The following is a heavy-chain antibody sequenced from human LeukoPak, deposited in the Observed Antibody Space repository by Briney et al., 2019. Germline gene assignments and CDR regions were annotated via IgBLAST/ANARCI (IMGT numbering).Heavy chain of an antibody. CDR2: IYYSGST. V-gene: IGHV4-30-4*08. CDR1: GGSISSGDYY. CDR3: ARPYCSSTSCYTQRDYYFDY. Sequence: PSETLSLTCTVSGGSISSGDYYWSWIRQPPGKGLEWIGYIYYSGSTYYNPSLKSRVTISVDTSKNQFSLKLSSVTAADTAVYYCARPYCSSTSCYTQRDYYFDYWGQGTLVTVSS. D-gene: IGHD2-2*02. J-gene: IGHJ4*02.